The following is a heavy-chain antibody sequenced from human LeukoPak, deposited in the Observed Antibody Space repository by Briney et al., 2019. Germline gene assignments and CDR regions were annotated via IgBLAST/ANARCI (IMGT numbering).Heavy chain of an antibody. J-gene: IGHJ3*02. CDR2: IYYSGST. Sequence: SETLSLTCTVSGGSISSYYWSWIRQPPGRGLEWIGYIYYSGSTNYNPSLKSRVTISVDTSKNQFSLKLSSVTAADTAVYYCARLAYCGGDCYRDAFDIWGQGTMVTVSS. V-gene: IGHV4-59*08. D-gene: IGHD2-21*02. CDR3: ARLAYCGGDCYRDAFDI. CDR1: GGSISSYY.